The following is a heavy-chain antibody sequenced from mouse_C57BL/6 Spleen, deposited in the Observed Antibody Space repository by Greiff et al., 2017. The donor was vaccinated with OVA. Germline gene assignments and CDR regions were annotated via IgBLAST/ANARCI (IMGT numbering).Heavy chain of an antibody. V-gene: IGHV1-63*01. J-gene: IGHJ4*01. CDR2: IYPGGGYT. D-gene: IGHD1-1*01. CDR1: GYTFTNYW. Sequence: VKLQQSGAELVRPGTSVKMSCKASGYTFTNYWIGWAKQRPGHGLEWIGDIYPGGGYTNYNEKFKGKATLTADKSSSTAYMQFSSLTSEDSAIYYCARFYYGSKYAMDYWGQGTSVTVSS. CDR3: ARFYYGSKYAMDY.